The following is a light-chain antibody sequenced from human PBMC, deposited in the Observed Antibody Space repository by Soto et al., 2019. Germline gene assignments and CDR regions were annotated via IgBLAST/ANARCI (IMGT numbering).Light chain of an antibody. V-gene: IGKV1-5*03. CDR3: QQYNSYPYT. Sequence: DIQMTQSPSTLSASVGDRVTITCRASQSISSWLAWYQQKPGKTPKLLVFKASSLESGVPSRFSGSGSGTEFTLPISILQPDAFAPYYCQQYNSYPYTFGQGTKLEIK. CDR2: KAS. CDR1: QSISSW. J-gene: IGKJ2*01.